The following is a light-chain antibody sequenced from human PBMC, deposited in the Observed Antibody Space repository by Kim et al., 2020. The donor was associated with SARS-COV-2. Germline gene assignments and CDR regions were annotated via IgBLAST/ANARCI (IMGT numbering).Light chain of an antibody. J-gene: IGLJ2*01. CDR1: NIGTKN. CDR2: LDT. CDR3: QVWDISTVI. V-gene: IGLV3-9*01. Sequence: SYELTQPLSVSVAPGQTSRITCEGKNIGTKNVHWYQQKPRQAPVLVIYLDTNRPSGIPERFSGSNSGNTATLTISRAQAGDEADYYCQVWDISTVIFGGG.